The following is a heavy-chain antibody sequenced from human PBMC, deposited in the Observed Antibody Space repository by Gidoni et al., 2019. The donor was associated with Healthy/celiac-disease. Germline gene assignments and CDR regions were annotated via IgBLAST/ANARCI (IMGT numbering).Heavy chain of an antibody. CDR2: MSGSGGRT. J-gene: IGHJ4*02. CDR3: ARDTYYYDSSGLLPLDY. D-gene: IGHD3-22*01. CDR1: GFTFSSYA. V-gene: IGHV3-23*01. Sequence: VQLLESGGGLVQPGGSLSLSCAASGFTFSSYAMSWVRQAPGKGLEWVSAMSGSGGRTYYADSVKGRFTISRDNYKNTLYLQMNSLRAEDTAVYYCARDTYYYDSSGLLPLDYWGQGTLVTVSS.